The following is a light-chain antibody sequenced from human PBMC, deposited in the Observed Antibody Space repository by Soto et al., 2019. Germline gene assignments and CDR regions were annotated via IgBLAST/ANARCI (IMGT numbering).Light chain of an antibody. CDR1: QSISNH. V-gene: IGKV1-17*01. CDR2: AAS. CDR3: QQYNSYSTWT. J-gene: IGKJ1*01. Sequence: DIQMTQSPSSLSASVEDRVIITCRASQSISNHLNWYQQKPGKAPKLLIFAASSLQSGVPSRFSGSRSGPEFTLTISSLQPDDFATYYCQQYNSYSTWTFGQGTKV.